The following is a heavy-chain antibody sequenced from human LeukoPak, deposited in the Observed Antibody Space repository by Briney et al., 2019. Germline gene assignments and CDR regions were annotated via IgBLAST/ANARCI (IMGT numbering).Heavy chain of an antibody. CDR3: ARGTTWNVGDAFDI. V-gene: IGHV1-8*02. CDR1: GYTFTNFD. J-gene: IGHJ3*02. CDR2: MNPNSGNA. D-gene: IGHD1-1*01. Sequence: GASVKVSCTASGYTFTNFDINWVRQATGQGLEWMGWMNPNSGNAVYAQRFQGRVTMTGNPSITTAYMELSSLRPEDTAVYFCARGTTWNVGDAFDIWGQGTMVTVSS.